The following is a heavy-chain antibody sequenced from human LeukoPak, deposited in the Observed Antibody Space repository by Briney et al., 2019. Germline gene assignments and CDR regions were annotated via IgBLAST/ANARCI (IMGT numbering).Heavy chain of an antibody. CDR3: ARQLNWAFDY. CDR1: GGSFSSGSYY. CDR2: IYYSGST. V-gene: IGHV4-61*01. Sequence: SETLSLTCTVSGGSFSSGSYYWSWIRQPPGKGLEWIGYIYYSGSTNYNPSLKSRVTISVDTSKSQFSLKLSSVTAADTAVYYCARQLNWAFDYWGLGTLVTVSS. J-gene: IGHJ4*02. D-gene: IGHD7-27*01.